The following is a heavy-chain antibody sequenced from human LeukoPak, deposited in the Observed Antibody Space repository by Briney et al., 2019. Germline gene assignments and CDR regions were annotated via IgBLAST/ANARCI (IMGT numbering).Heavy chain of an antibody. D-gene: IGHD6-13*01. CDR1: GGSISSYY. V-gene: IGHV4-4*07. Sequence: SETLSLTCTVSGGSISSYYWSWIRQPAGKGLEWIGRIYTSGSTNYNPSLKSRVTMSVDTSKNQFSLMLSSVTAADTAVYYCARDITLAAAPGDWFDPWGQGTLVTVSA. CDR3: ARDITLAAAPGDWFDP. J-gene: IGHJ5*02. CDR2: IYTSGST.